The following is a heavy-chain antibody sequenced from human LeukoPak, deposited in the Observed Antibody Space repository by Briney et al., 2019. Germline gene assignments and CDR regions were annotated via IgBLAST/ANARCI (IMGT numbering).Heavy chain of an antibody. CDR1: GFTFSSYG. D-gene: IGHD6-6*01. J-gene: IGHJ4*02. V-gene: IGHV3-30*02. Sequence: GGSLRLSCTASGFTFSSYGMHWVRQAPGKGLERVAFIWYDGKDKYYLDSVKGRFTISRDISKKTLHLQMNSLRPEDTAVYYCARHSIYTSSSGGLDYWGQGTLVTVSS. CDR2: IWYDGKDK. CDR3: ARHSIYTSSSGGLDY.